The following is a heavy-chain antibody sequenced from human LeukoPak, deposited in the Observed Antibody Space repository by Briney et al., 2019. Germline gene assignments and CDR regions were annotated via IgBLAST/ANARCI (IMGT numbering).Heavy chain of an antibody. Sequence: PSETLSLTCAVSGGSISSSNWWSWVRQPPGKGLEWIGEIYHSGSTNYNPSLKSRVTISVDTSKNQFSLKLTSVTAADTAVYYCARSYGGHSVCDAFDIWGQGTMVTVSS. J-gene: IGHJ3*02. CDR3: ARSYGGHSVCDAFDI. CDR2: IYHSGST. V-gene: IGHV4-4*02. CDR1: GGSISSSNW. D-gene: IGHD4-23*01.